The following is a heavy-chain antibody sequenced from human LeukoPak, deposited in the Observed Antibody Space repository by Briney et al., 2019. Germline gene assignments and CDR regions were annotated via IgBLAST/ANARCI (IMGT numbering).Heavy chain of an antibody. CDR3: ASYLLGQQLIPSRYFDY. D-gene: IGHD6-13*01. CDR1: GGSISSGGYS. V-gene: IGHV4-30-2*01. Sequence: PSETLSLTCAVSGGSISSGGYSWSWIRQPPGKGLEWIGYIYHSGSTYYNPSLKSRVTISVDTSKNQFSLKLSSVTAADTAVYYCASYLLGQQLIPSRYFDYWGQGTLVTVSS. CDR2: IYHSGST. J-gene: IGHJ4*02.